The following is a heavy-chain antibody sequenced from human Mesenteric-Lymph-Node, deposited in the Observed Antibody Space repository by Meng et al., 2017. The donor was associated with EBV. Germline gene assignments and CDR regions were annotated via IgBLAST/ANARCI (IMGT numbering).Heavy chain of an antibody. CDR1: GGTFSKYG. J-gene: IGHJ5*02. CDR2: INPSGVDA. V-gene: IGHV1-46*01. Sequence: QVQLVQSWAVVKEPGSSVKVSCQASGGTFSKYGISWVRQAPGQGLEWMGIINPSGVDANYAQKLRDRLTMTSDTSTSTVYVELSSLRSEDTAVYYCSRDPGNRWGLDPWGQGTLVTVSS. D-gene: IGHD3-16*01. CDR3: SRDPGNRWGLDP.